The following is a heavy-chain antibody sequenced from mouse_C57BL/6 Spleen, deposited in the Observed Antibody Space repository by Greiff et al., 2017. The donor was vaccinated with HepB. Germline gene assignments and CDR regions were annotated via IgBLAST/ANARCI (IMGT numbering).Heavy chain of an antibody. CDR1: GYTFTSYW. J-gene: IGHJ2*01. CDR2: IDPSDSDT. D-gene: IGHD6-1*01. V-gene: IGHV1-50*01. Sequence: QVQLQQPGAELVKPGASVKLSCKASGYTFTSYWMQWVKQRPGQGLEWSGEIDPSDSDTNYNQKFKGKATLTVDTSSSTAYMQLSSLTSEDSAVYYCARSRHEGYWGQGTTLTVSS. CDR3: ARSRHEGY.